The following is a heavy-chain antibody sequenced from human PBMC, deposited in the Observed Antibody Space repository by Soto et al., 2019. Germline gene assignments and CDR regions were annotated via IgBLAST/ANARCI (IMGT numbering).Heavy chain of an antibody. CDR3: ARAFCGSTSCHAGNFEY. J-gene: IGHJ4*02. CDR1: GFTFSSNA. CDR2: ISEGGGKT. Sequence: EVQLLESGGGLVQPGGSLRLSCAASGFTFSSNAMSWVRQAPGKGLEWISAISEGGGKTYYADSVKGRFTISRDNSKNTLDLQMNSLRAEDTDLYHCARAFCGSTSCHAGNFEYWGQGTLVTVSS. D-gene: IGHD2-2*01. V-gene: IGHV3-23*01.